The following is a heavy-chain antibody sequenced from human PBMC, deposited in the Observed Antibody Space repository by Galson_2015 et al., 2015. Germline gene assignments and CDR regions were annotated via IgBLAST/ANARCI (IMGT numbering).Heavy chain of an antibody. J-gene: IGHJ4*02. CDR2: IYYSGST. CDR3: ARDSSSWYPSGPFDY. V-gene: IGHV4-31*03. CDR1: GGSISSGGYY. Sequence: LTCTVSGGSISSGGYYWSWIRQHPGKGLEWIGYIYYSGSTYYNPSLKSRVTISVDTSKNQFSLKLSSVTAADTAVYYCARDSSSWYPSGPFDYWGQGTLVTVSS. D-gene: IGHD6-13*01.